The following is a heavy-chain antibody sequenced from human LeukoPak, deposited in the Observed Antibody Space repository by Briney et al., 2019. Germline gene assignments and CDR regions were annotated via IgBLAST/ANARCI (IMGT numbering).Heavy chain of an antibody. CDR3: ASASGWYD. D-gene: IGHD6-19*01. CDR2: INRNGNT. V-gene: IGHV4-34*01. CDR1: DEPFSGYY. J-gene: IGHJ4*02. Sequence: SETLSLTCAISDEPFSGYYWGWIGQPPGKGLELIGEINRNGNTDYNPSLKSRVSMSIDTSKNQFSLKLISVTAADTAVYYCASASGWYDWGQGTLVTVSS.